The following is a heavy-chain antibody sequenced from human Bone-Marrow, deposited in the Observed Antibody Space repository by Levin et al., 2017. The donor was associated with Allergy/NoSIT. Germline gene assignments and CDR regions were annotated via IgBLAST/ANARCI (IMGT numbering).Heavy chain of an antibody. CDR1: GFTFSDAW. D-gene: IGHD3-16*02. J-gene: IGHJ4*02. CDR2: IKSKPDGGTT. Sequence: LSLTCAASGFTFSDAWMSWVRQAPGKGLEWVGRIKSKPDGGTTDYAAPVKGRFTIPRDDSKNTLYLQINSLETEDTAVYYCMTTSTMITCGGVIARRNLDYWSQGTLVTVSS. V-gene: IGHV3-15*01. CDR3: MTTSTMITCGGVIARRNLDY.